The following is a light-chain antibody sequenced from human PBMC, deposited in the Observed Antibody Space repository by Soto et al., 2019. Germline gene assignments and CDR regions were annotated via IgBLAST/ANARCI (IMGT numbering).Light chain of an antibody. J-gene: IGKJ1*01. Sequence: EIVLTQSPGTLSLSPGERATLSSRACQSVSSNYLAWYQQKRGQAPRLLIYGASSRATGIPTRFSGSGSGTDFTLTISRLEPEDFAVYYCQQYDTSPRTFGQGTKVEI. CDR1: QSVSSNY. CDR3: QQYDTSPRT. V-gene: IGKV3-20*01. CDR2: GAS.